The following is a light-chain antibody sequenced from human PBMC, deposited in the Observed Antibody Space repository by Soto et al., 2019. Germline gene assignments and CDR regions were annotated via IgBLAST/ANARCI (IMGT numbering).Light chain of an antibody. V-gene: IGKV3-15*01. Sequence: EIVMTQSPATLFVSPGERATLSCRASQTVSDDLAWYQQKPGQAPRLLIYGASTRATDIPARFSGGGSGTEFTLTIRSLQAEDYDISYSQQYHARPPIPFGPGT. CDR1: QTVSDD. CDR3: QQYHARPPIP. J-gene: IGKJ3*01. CDR2: GAS.